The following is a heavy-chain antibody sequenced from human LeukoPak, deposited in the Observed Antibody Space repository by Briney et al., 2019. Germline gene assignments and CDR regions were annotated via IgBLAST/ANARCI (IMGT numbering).Heavy chain of an antibody. CDR3: ARGRPDSGSYLDYYYYYYMDV. Sequence: ASVKVSCKASGYTFTSYYMHWVRQAPGQGLEWMGIINPSGGSTSYAQKFQGRVTMTRDTSTSTVYMELSSLRSEDTAVYYCARGRPDSGSYLDYYYYYYMDVWGKGTTVTISS. CDR2: INPSGGST. V-gene: IGHV1-46*01. J-gene: IGHJ6*03. CDR1: GYTFTSYY. D-gene: IGHD1-26*01.